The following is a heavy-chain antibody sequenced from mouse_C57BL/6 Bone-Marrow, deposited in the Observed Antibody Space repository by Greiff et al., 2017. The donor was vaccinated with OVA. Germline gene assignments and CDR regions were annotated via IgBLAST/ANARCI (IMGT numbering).Heavy chain of an antibody. J-gene: IGHJ3*01. V-gene: IGHV1-19*01. Sequence: VQLQQSGPVLVKPGASVKMSCKASGYTFTDYYMNWVKQSHGKSLEWIGVINPYNGGTSYNQKFKGKATLTVDKSSSTAYMELNSLTSEDSAVYYCARGLRSWFAYWGQGTLVTVSA. CDR3: ARGLRSWFAY. D-gene: IGHD2-4*01. CDR1: GYTFTDYY. CDR2: INPYNGGT.